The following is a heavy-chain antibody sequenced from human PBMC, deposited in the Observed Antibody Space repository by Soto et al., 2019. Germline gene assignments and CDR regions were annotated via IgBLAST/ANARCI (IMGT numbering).Heavy chain of an antibody. CDR3: AGGYSSSYYFDY. CDR1: GFTVSSNY. Sequence: GGSLRLSCAASGFTVSSNYMSWVRQAPGKGLEWVSVIYSGGSTYSDSVKGRFTISRDNSKNTLYLQMNSLRAEDTAVYYCAGGYSSSYYFDYWGQGTLVTVSS. CDR2: IYSGGST. J-gene: IGHJ4*02. V-gene: IGHV3-53*01. D-gene: IGHD6-6*01.